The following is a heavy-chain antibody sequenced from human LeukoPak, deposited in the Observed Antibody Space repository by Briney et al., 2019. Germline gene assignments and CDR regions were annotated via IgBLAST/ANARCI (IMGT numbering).Heavy chain of an antibody. V-gene: IGHV4-31*03. Sequence: SQTLSLTCTVSGGSISSGGYYWSWIRQHPGKGLEWIGYIYYSGSTYYNPFLKSRVTISVDTSKNQFSLKLSSVTAADTAVYYCARLAEAWFDPWGQGTLVTVSS. CDR1: GGSISSGGYY. CDR3: ARLAEAWFDP. CDR2: IYYSGST. D-gene: IGHD6-19*01. J-gene: IGHJ5*02.